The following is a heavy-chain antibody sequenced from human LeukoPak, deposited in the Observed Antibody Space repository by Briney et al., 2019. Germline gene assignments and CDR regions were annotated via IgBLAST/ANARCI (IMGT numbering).Heavy chain of an antibody. D-gene: IGHD6-6*01. V-gene: IGHV3-23*01. Sequence: GGSLRLSCAASGVTFSSYAMSWVRQAPGKGLEWVSAISGSGGSTYYADSVKGRFTISRDNSKNTLYLQMNSLRAEDTAVYYCAKEVEYSSSSLPFTWGQGTLVTVSS. CDR2: ISGSGGST. CDR3: AKEVEYSSSSLPFT. J-gene: IGHJ5*02. CDR1: GVTFSSYA.